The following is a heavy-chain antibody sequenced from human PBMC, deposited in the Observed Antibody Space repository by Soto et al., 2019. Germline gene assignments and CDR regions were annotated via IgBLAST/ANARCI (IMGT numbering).Heavy chain of an antibody. V-gene: IGHV1-18*01. CDR3: ARGGIYYDSSGYYSPFDY. J-gene: IGHJ4*02. D-gene: IGHD3-22*01. CDR1: GYTFTSYG. CDR2: ISAFNGNT. Sequence: ASVKVSCKASGYTFTSYGISWVRQAPGQGLEWMGWISAFNGNTNYAQKLQGRVTMTTDTSTSTAYMELRSLRSDDTAVYYFARGGIYYDSSGYYSPFDYWGQGTLVTVSS.